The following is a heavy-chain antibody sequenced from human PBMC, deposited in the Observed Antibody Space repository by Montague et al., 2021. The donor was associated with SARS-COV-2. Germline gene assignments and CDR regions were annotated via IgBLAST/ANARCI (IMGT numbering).Heavy chain of an antibody. CDR3: ARRDCSSTSCPNWFDH. CDR1: GGSISSSNW. D-gene: IGHD2-2*01. CDR2: IYHIGST. Sequence: SETLSLTCAVSGGSISSSNWWSWFRQPPGKELEWIGEIYHIGSTNYNPSLNSRVTISVDKSKNQFSLKLSSVTAAETTVYYCARRDCSSTSCPNWFDHWGQGTLVTVSS. J-gene: IGHJ5*02. V-gene: IGHV4-4*02.